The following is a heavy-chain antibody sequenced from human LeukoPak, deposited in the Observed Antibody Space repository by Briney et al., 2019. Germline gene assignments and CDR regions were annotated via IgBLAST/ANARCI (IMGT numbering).Heavy chain of an antibody. V-gene: IGHV1-46*01. CDR1: GYTSTSYY. Sequence: ASVKVSCKASGYTSTSYYMHWVRQAPGQGLEWMGIINPSGGSTSYAQKFQGRVTMTRDTSTSTVYMELSSLRSEDTAVYYCATKDGEGLWFGEYGMDVWGQGTTVTVSS. J-gene: IGHJ6*02. D-gene: IGHD3-10*01. CDR2: INPSGGST. CDR3: ATKDGEGLWFGEYGMDV.